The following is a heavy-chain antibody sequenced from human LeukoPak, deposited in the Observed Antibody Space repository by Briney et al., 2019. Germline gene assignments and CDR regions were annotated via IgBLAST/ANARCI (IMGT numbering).Heavy chain of an antibody. V-gene: IGHV3-30*18. CDR3: AKGYCSSSSCYPEAPSDY. D-gene: IGHD2-2*01. Sequence: GRSLRLSCAASGFTFSNYGMHWVRQAPGKGLEWVAVISYDGNSKYYVDSVKGRFTISRDNSKNTLYLQMNSLRAEDTAVYYCAKGYCSSSSCYPEAPSDYWGQGTLVTVSS. CDR1: GFTFSNYG. J-gene: IGHJ4*02. CDR2: ISYDGNSK.